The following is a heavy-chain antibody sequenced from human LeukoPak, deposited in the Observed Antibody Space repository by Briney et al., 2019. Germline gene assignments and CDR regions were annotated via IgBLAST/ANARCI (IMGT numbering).Heavy chain of an antibody. CDR2: INPDSGAT. CDR3: ARPASVHTNWFDP. V-gene: IGHV1-2*02. J-gene: IGHJ5*02. CDR1: GYTFTDYY. Sequence: ASVKVSCKASGYTFTDYYMFWVRQAPGQGLQWMGWINPDSGATNYGQKFQGRVTMTTDTSISTAYMEVSRLRSDDTAVYYCARPASVHTNWFDPWGQGTLVTASS.